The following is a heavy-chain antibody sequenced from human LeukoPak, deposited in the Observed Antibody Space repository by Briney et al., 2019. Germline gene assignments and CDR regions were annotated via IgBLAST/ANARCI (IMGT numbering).Heavy chain of an antibody. D-gene: IGHD2-2*01. CDR3: ARGDVVVPAAFYYGMDV. CDR1: GGSISSYY. Sequence: PSETLSLTWTVSGGSISSYYWSWIRQPAGKGLEWIGRIYTSGSTNYNPSLKSRVTMSVDTSKNQFSLKLSSVTAADTAVYYCARGDVVVPAAFYYGMDVWGQGTTVTVSS. J-gene: IGHJ6*02. CDR2: IYTSGST. V-gene: IGHV4-4*07.